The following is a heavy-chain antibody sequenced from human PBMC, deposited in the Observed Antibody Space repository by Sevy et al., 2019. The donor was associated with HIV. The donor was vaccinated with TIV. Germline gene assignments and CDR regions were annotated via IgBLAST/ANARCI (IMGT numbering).Heavy chain of an antibody. CDR2: ISGSGGSA. CDR1: GFPFSSYA. D-gene: IGHD1-7*01. V-gene: IGHV3-23*01. Sequence: GGSLRLSCAASGFPFSSYAMIWVRQAPGKGLEWVSTISGSGGSAYYADSVKGRFTISRDNSKNTLFLQMHSLRAEDTAVDYCAKGLSGTTTNNWFDPWGQGTLVTVSS. J-gene: IGHJ5*02. CDR3: AKGLSGTTTNNWFDP.